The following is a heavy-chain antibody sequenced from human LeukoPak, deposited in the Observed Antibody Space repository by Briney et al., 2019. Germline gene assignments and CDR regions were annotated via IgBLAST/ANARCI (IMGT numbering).Heavy chain of an antibody. V-gene: IGHV4-59*01. CDR3: ARDRGLRDFDY. CDR1: GVSISSYF. CDR2: ISYSGTT. Sequence: KPSETLSLTCTVSGVSISSYFWSWIRQAPGKGLEWIGYISYSGTTNYNPSLKSRVTISVDASKNQFSLKLSSVTAADTAVYFCARDRGLRDFDYWGQGTLVTVSS. J-gene: IGHJ4*02. D-gene: IGHD4-17*01.